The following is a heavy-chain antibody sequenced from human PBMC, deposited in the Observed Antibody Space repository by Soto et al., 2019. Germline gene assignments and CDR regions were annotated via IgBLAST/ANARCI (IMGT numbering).Heavy chain of an antibody. CDR3: VVTATTNDSFDI. J-gene: IGHJ3*02. D-gene: IGHD2-21*02. CDR2: ISYDGSNK. CDR1: GFTFSSYG. Sequence: QVQLVESGGGVVQPGRSLRLSCAASGFTFSSYGMHWVRQAPGKGLEWVAVISYDGSNKYYADSVKGRFTISRDNSKNTLYLQMNSLRAEDTAVYYCVVTATTNDSFDIWGQGTMVTVSS. V-gene: IGHV3-30*03.